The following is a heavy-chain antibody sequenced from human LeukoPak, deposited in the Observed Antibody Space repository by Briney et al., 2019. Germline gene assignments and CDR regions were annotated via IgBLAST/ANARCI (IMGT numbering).Heavy chain of an antibody. CDR3: TKDRSSDWYAGLDY. CDR2: ISWNSDSI. V-gene: IGHV3-9*01. J-gene: IGHJ4*02. Sequence: QSGGSLRLSCAASGFTFNDYAMHWVRQAPGKGLEWVSGISWNSDSIGYADSVKGRFTISRDNAKNSLYLQMNSLRAEDTALYYCTKDRSSDWYAGLDYWGQGTLVTVSS. D-gene: IGHD6-13*01. CDR1: GFTFNDYA.